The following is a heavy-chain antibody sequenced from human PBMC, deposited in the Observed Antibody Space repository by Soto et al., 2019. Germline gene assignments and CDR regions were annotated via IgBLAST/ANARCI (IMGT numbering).Heavy chain of an antibody. D-gene: IGHD3-3*01. J-gene: IGHJ6*02. CDR3: ARILDFSPYYYYYGMDV. V-gene: IGHV4-39*01. CDR1: GGSISSSSYY. Sequence: SETLSLTCTVSGGSISSSSYYWGWIRQPPGKGLEWIGSIYYSGSTYYNPSLKSRVTISVDTSKNQFSLKLSSVTAADTAVYYCARILDFSPYYYYYGMDVWGQGTTVTVSS. CDR2: IYYSGST.